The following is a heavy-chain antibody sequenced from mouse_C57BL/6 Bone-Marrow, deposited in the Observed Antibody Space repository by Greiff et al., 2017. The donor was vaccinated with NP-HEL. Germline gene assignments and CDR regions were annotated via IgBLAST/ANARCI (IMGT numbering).Heavy chain of an antibody. Sequence: VQLQQSGSELRSPGSSVKLSCKDFDSEVFPIAYMSWVRQKPGHGFEWIGGILPSIGRTIYGEKFEDKATLDADTLSNTAYLELNSLTSEDSAIYYCARRVITTVVATRGYWGQGTTLTVSS. CDR2: ILPSIGRT. CDR3: ARRVITTVVATRGY. J-gene: IGHJ2*01. V-gene: IGHV15-2*01. D-gene: IGHD1-1*01. CDR1: DSEVFPIAY.